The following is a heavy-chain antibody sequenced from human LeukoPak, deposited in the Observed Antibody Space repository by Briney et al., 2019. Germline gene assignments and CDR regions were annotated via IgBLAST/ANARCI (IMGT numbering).Heavy chain of an antibody. CDR2: IYPGDSET. Sequence: GESLKISCECAGYIFTSYWIGGVRQLPGKGLEGMGIIYPGDSETRYSPSFQGQVTISADKSISTAYLQWSSLKASDTAMYYCARQTVVVVAAKPYFDYWGQGTLVTVSS. V-gene: IGHV5-51*01. CDR3: ARQTVVVVAAKPYFDY. D-gene: IGHD2-15*01. CDR1: GYIFTSYW. J-gene: IGHJ4*02.